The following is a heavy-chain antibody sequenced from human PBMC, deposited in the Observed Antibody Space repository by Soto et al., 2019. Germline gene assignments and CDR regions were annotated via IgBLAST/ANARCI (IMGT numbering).Heavy chain of an antibody. Sequence: PGGSLRLSCAASGFTFNSYWMHWVRQAPGKGLVWVSRIKGDESTTNYADSVKGRFTISRDNSKNTLYLQMNSLRAEDTAVYFCARPAGHYYYYMDVWGIGTTVTVSS. CDR3: ARPAGHYYYYMDV. CDR2: IKGDESTT. V-gene: IGHV3-74*01. J-gene: IGHJ6*03. CDR1: GFTFNSYW. D-gene: IGHD6-13*01.